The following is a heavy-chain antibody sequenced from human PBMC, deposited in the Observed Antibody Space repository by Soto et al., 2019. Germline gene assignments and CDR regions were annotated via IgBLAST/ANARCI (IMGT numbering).Heavy chain of an antibody. CDR3: AKNFVYYDSSGYYGYYFDY. CDR1: GFTFSSYG. D-gene: IGHD3-22*01. V-gene: IGHV3-30*18. Sequence: QVQLLESGGGVVQPGRSLRLSCAASGFTFSSYGMHWVRQAPGKGLEWVAVISYDGSNKYYADSVKGRFTISRDNSKNTLYLQMNSLRAEDTAVYYCAKNFVYYDSSGYYGYYFDYWGQGTLVTVSS. J-gene: IGHJ4*02. CDR2: ISYDGSNK.